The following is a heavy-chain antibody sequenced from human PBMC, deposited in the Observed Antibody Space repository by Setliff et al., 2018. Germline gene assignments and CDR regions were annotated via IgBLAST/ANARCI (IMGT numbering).Heavy chain of an antibody. CDR2: IYYSGST. CDR3: ARSRTTAVKGGVFAV. D-gene: IGHD6-19*01. CDR1: GASITSEAYY. Sequence: SSETLSLTYIVSGASITSEAYYWSWIRQYPGKGLEWIGYIYYSGSTYYNPSLQSRVTVSLDSSKNHFSLELTSVTAADTAEYFCARSRTTAVKGGVFAVWGRGTLVTVSS. V-gene: IGHV4-31*03. J-gene: IGHJ2*01.